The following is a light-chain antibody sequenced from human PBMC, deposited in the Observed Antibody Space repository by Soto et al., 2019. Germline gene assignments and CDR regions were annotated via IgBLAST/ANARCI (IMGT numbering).Light chain of an antibody. J-gene: IGLJ1*01. Sequence: QSALIQPPSASGSPGQSVTISCTGTSSDVGGYNYVSWYQQHPGRPPKLMIYEVTKRPLGVPDRFSGSKSGNTASLTVSGLQAEDEADYYCSSYAGSNNYVFGPGTKVTVL. V-gene: IGLV2-8*01. CDR2: EVT. CDR1: SSDVGGYNY. CDR3: SSYAGSNNYV.